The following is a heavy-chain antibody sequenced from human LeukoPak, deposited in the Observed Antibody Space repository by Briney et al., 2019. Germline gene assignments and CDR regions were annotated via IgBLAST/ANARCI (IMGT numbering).Heavy chain of an antibody. CDR2: IKADGSEK. CDR3: ARDRVPGHY. V-gene: IGHV3-7*01. D-gene: IGHD4/OR15-4a*01. Sequence: GGSLRLSCAASGFTFSNYWISWVRQAPEKGLEWEANIKADGSEKQYVDSVKGRFTISRDNAKNSLYLQMNSLRAEDTAVYYCARDRVPGHYWGQGTLVTVSS. CDR1: GFTFSNYW. J-gene: IGHJ4*02.